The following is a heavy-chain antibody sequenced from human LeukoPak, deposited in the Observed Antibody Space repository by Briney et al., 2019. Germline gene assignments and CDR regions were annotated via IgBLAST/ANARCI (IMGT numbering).Heavy chain of an antibody. CDR1: GYTFTSYG. V-gene: IGHV1-18*04. J-gene: IGHJ4*02. D-gene: IGHD3-10*01. Sequence: GASVKVSCRASGYTFTSYGISWVRQAPGQGLEWMGWISTYNGNTNYAQKLQGRVTMTTDTSTSTAYMELRSLRSDDTAVYYCAREGYYASGRTNGYWGQGTLVTVSS. CDR3: AREGYYASGRTNGY. CDR2: ISTYNGNT.